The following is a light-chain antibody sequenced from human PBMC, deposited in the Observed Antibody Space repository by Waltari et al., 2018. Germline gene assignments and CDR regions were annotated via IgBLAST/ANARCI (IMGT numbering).Light chain of an antibody. Sequence: QSVLTQPPSVSGAPGQRVTISCTGSSSNFGAGHDVHWYQQLPGTATKLLIYANRNRPSVVPCRSAGSNSGTSASLAITGLQAEDDADYYCQSYDSSLRCWVFGGGTKLTVL. CDR1: SSNFGAGHD. CDR3: QSYDSSLRCWV. CDR2: ANR. V-gene: IGLV1-40*01. J-gene: IGLJ3*02.